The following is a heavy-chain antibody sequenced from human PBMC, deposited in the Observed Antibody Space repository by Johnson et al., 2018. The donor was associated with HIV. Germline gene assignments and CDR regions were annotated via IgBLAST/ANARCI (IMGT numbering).Heavy chain of an antibody. CDR1: GFTFSSYW. J-gene: IGHJ3*02. CDR3: ASEYSYGSHDAFDI. V-gene: IGHV3-7*04. Sequence: VQLVESGGGLVQPGGSLRLSCAASGFTFSSYWMTWVRQAPGKGLEWVANIKQDGSEKYFVDSVEGRFTISRDNSKNTLYLQMNSLRAEDTAVYYCASEYSYGSHDAFDIWGQGTMVTVSS. CDR2: IKQDGSEK. D-gene: IGHD5-18*01.